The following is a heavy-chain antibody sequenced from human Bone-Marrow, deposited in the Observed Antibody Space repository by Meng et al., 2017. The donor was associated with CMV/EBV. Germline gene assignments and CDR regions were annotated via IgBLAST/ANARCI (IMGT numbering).Heavy chain of an antibody. CDR3: AREGYCSTTTCYSQVSDY. J-gene: IGHJ4*02. CDR1: GFSVSSDY. Sequence: GESLKISCAVSGFSVSSDYMNWVRQAPGKGLEWVSSISSSSNYIYYADSVKGRFTISRDNAKNSLYLQMNSLRAEDTAVYYCAREGYCSTTTCYSQVSDYWGQGTLVTVSS. V-gene: IGHV3-21*01. D-gene: IGHD2-2*01. CDR2: ISSSSNYI.